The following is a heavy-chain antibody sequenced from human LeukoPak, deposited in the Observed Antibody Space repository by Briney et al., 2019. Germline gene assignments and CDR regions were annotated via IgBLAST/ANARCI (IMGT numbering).Heavy chain of an antibody. J-gene: IGHJ4*02. V-gene: IGHV3-21*01. CDR3: AKDFDFYGYSAFDY. CDR1: GFTFSSYS. CDR2: ISSSSSYI. D-gene: IGHD3-10*01. Sequence: PGGSLRLSCAASGFTFSSYSMNWVRQAPGKGLEWVSSISSSSSYIYYADSVKGRFTISRDNAKNSLYLQMNSLRAEDTAVYYCAKDFDFYGYSAFDYWGQGTLVTVSS.